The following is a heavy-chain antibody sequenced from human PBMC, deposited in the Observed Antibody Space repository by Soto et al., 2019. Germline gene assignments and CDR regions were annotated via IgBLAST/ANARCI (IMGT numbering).Heavy chain of an antibody. J-gene: IGHJ4*02. CDR1: GFTFDDYA. CDR3: AKDKSSGYDYTKSCFDY. D-gene: IGHD5-12*01. Sequence: PGGSLRLSCAASGFTFDDYAMHWVRQAPGKGLEWVSGISWNSGSIGYADSVKGRFTISRDNAKSSLYLQMNSLRAEDTALYYCAKDKSSGYDYTKSCFDYWGQGTLVTVSS. V-gene: IGHV3-9*01. CDR2: ISWNSGSI.